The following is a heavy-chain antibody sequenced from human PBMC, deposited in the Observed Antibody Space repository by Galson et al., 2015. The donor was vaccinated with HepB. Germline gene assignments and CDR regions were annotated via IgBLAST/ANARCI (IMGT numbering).Heavy chain of an antibody. Sequence: SLRLSCAASGFTFSSYAMHWVRQAPGKGLEWVAVISYDGSNKYYADSVKGRFTISRDNSKNTLYLQMNSLRAEDTAVYYCARPLNTAMVTGYYCGMDVWGQGTTVTVSS. D-gene: IGHD5-18*01. J-gene: IGHJ6*02. CDR1: GFTFSSYA. V-gene: IGHV3-30-3*01. CDR2: ISYDGSNK. CDR3: ARPLNTAMVTGYYCGMDV.